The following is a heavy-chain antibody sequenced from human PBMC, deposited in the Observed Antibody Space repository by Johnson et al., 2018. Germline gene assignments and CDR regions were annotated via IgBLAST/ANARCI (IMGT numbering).Heavy chain of an antibody. CDR1: GFTFSRSA. CDR2: ISATGGST. J-gene: IGHJ1*01. CDR3: AKYYFDTKGLFQH. D-gene: IGHD3-22*01. Sequence: EVQLVESGGGLVQPGGSLRLSCAASGFTFSRSAMNWVRQAPGKGLEWVSAISATGGSTFYADSVKGRFTISRDNSKETLYLEMNSLRVDDTAVYYCAKYYFDTKGLFQHWGQGTLVTVSS. V-gene: IGHV3-23*04.